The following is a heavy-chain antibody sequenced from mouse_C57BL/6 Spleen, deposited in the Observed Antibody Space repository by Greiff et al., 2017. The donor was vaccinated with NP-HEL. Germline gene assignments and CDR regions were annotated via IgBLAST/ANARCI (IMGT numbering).Heavy chain of an antibody. J-gene: IGHJ3*01. CDR2: IYPGDGDT. Sequence: QVQLQQSGAELVKPGASVKISCKASGYAFSSYWMNWVKQRPGKGLEWIGQIYPGDGDTNYNGKFKGKATLTADKSSSTAYMQLSILTSEDSAVYFCARGGYDYDVFAYWGQGTLVTVSA. CDR3: ARGGYDYDVFAY. V-gene: IGHV1-80*01. D-gene: IGHD2-4*01. CDR1: GYAFSSYW.